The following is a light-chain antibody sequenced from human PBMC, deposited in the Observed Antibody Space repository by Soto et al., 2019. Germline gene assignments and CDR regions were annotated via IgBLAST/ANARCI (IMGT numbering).Light chain of an antibody. CDR2: AAS. CDR3: QQSFSMPFT. V-gene: IGKV1-39*01. CDR1: QSISRY. J-gene: IGKJ2*01. Sequence: DIQMTQSPSSLSASVGDRVTITCRASQSISRYLNWYQQRPGKAPKFLISAASNLQSGVPSRFSGSGSGTDFTLTISTLQPEDFASYFCQQSFSMPFTLGQGTKVDIK.